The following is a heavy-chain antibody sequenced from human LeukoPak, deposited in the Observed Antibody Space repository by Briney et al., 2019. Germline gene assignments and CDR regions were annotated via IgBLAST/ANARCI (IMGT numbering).Heavy chain of an antibody. D-gene: IGHD1-26*01. CDR3: AKDRTVGASYWYFDF. V-gene: IGHV3-23*01. J-gene: IGHJ2*01. Sequence: GGSLRLSCAASGVTLSSYAMSWARQAPGKGLEWVSGISSSGSGGNTYYADSVKGRFTISRDSSKNTLFLHMNTLRAEDTAIYYCAKDRTVGASYWYFDFWGRGTLVTVSS. CDR1: GVTLSSYA. CDR2: ISSSGSGGNT.